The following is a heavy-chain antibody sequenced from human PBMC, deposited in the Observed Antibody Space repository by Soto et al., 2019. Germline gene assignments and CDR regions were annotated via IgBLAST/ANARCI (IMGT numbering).Heavy chain of an antibody. CDR1: GDSVSTNTAT. CDR2: TYYRSRWYF. D-gene: IGHD3-22*01. V-gene: IGHV6-1*01. J-gene: IGHJ5*01. Sequence: PSQTLSLTCDISGDSVSTNTATWDWIRQSPSRGLEWLGRTYYRSRWYFDYAVSVKSRITISPDISNNQVSLQLTSVTPSDTAIYYCVRLIGNSWLDSWGQGTLVTVSS. CDR3: VRLIGNSWLDS.